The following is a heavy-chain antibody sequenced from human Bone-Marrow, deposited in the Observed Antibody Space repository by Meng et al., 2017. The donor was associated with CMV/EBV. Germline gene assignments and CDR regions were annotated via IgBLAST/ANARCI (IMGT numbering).Heavy chain of an antibody. Sequence: SLKISCAASGFTFDDYAMHWVRQAPGKGLEWVSGISWNSGSIGYADSVKGRFTISRDNAKNSLYLQMNSLRAEDTALYYCAKGDVVVPAARYGMDVWGQGTTVTVYS. CDR1: GFTFDDYA. CDR2: ISWNSGSI. CDR3: AKGDVVVPAARYGMDV. D-gene: IGHD2-2*01. J-gene: IGHJ6*01. V-gene: IGHV3-9*01.